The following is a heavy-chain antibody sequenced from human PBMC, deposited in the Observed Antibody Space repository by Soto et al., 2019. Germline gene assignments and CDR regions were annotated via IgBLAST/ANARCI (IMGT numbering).Heavy chain of an antibody. CDR2: IIAIFGTA. CDR1: GGTFISYA. CDR3: ARDPPYCTNGVCFMDV. D-gene: IGHD2-8*01. J-gene: IGHJ6*02. V-gene: IGHV1-69*06. Sequence: QVQLVQSGAEVKKPGSSVKVSCKASGGTFISYAITCVRQAPGQGLEWMGGIIAIFGTANYAQKFQGRLTITADKSTGTASMELSSLRSEDTAVYFCARDPPYCTNGVCFMDVWGQGTTVTVSS.